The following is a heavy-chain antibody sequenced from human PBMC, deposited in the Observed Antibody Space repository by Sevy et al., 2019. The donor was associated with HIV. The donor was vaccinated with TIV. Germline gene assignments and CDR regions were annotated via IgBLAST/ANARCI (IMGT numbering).Heavy chain of an antibody. J-gene: IGHJ4*02. Sequence: GGSLRLSCAASGFTFSSYAMHWVRQAPGKGLEWVAVISYHGSNKYYADSVKGRFTISRDNSKNTLYLQMNSLRAEDTAVYYCARAQWLLSLDYWGQGTLVTVSS. CDR1: GFTFSSYA. V-gene: IGHV3-30-3*01. D-gene: IGHD3-3*01. CDR3: ARAQWLLSLDY. CDR2: ISYHGSNK.